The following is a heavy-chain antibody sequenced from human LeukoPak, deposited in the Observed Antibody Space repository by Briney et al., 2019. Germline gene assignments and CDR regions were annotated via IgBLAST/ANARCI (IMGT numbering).Heavy chain of an antibody. Sequence: PSETLSLTCAVYGGSFSGYYWSWIRQPPGKGLEWIGEINHSGSTNYNPPLKSRVTISVDTSKNQFSLKLSSVTAADTAVYYCARRQWLLLFGYFDYWGQGTLVTVSS. CDR3: ARRQWLLLFGYFDY. J-gene: IGHJ4*02. D-gene: IGHD3-22*01. CDR1: GGSFSGYY. V-gene: IGHV4-34*01. CDR2: INHSGST.